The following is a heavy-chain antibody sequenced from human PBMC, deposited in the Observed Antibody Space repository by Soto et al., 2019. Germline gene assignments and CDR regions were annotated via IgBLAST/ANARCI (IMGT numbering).Heavy chain of an antibody. J-gene: IGHJ4*02. V-gene: IGHV1-18*01. CDR1: GYAFTTYG. D-gene: IGHD3-10*01. CDR2: ISAHNGNT. CDR3: ARGRYGEY. Sequence: QVHLVQSGAEVKKPGASVKVSCKGSGYAFTTYGITWVRQAPGQGLEWMGWISAHNGNTNYAQKLQGRVTVTRDTSPSPAYMELRSRRSDDTAVYYCARGRYGEYWGQGALVTVSS.